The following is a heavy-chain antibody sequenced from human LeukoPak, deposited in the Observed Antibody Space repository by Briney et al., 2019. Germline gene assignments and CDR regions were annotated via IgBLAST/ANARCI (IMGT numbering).Heavy chain of an antibody. V-gene: IGHV3-21*01. J-gene: IGHJ4*02. D-gene: IGHD5-18*01. CDR3: ARVGFTYGSDF. CDR1: GFTFSTYS. Sequence: GGSLRLSCEASGFTFSTYSMSWVRQAPGKGLEWVSSISSSGTYIYYADSMKGRFTISRDNAKNSLYLQMNSLRAEDTAVYYCARVGFTYGSDFWGQGTLVTVSS. CDR2: ISSSGTYI.